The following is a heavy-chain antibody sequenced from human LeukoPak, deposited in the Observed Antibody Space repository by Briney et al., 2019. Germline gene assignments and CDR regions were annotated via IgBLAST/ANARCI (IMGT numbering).Heavy chain of an antibody. V-gene: IGHV3-23*01. Sequence: GGSLRLSCAASGFIFSDSGMSWVRQAPGKGLEWVSSIGSTGAYTYYTDSVKGRFTISRDNSKNTLYLQMNSLRAEDTAVYYCAKDRRGAYGSGSYYRGGFDYWGQGTLVTVSS. D-gene: IGHD3-10*01. CDR2: IGSTGAYT. CDR3: AKDRRGAYGSGSYYRGGFDY. CDR1: GFIFSDSG. J-gene: IGHJ4*02.